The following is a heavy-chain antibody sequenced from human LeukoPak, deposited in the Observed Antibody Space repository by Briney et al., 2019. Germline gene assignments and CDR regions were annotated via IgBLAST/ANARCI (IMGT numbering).Heavy chain of an antibody. CDR2: IYQSGGS. J-gene: IGHJ4*02. V-gene: IGHV4-30-2*01. Sequence: SETLSLTCTVSGASITTSGFYYTWIRQPPGKGLEWLGCIYQSGGSFYNPSLKSRVTISIDRPNNQFSLKMTSVTAADTAVYYCARGTNPLYNWQHEGFDYWGQGTLIAVSS. D-gene: IGHD1-20*01. CDR1: GASITTSGFY. CDR3: ARGTNPLYNWQHEGFDY.